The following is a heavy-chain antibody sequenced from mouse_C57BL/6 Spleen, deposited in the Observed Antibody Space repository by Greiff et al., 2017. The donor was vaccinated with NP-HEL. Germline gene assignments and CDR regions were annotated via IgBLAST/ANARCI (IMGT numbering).Heavy chain of an antibody. D-gene: IGHD1-1*01. J-gene: IGHJ4*01. CDR3: ARWSRYAMDY. V-gene: IGHV1-82*01. Sequence: VQRVESGPELVKPGASVKISCKASGYAFSSSWMNWVKQRPGKGLEWIGRIYPGDGDTNYNGKFKGKATLTADKSSSTAYMQLSSLTSEDSAVYFCARWSRYAMDYWGQGTSVTVSS. CDR1: GYAFSSSW. CDR2: IYPGDGDT.